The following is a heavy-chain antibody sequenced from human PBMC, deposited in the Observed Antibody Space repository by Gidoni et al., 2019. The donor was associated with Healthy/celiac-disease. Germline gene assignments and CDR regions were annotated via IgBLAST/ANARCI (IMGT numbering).Heavy chain of an antibody. V-gene: IGHV3-11*01. CDR3: ARDWVRVGSWIDY. CDR1: GFTFSYYY. CDR2: ISSSGRTI. Sequence: QVQLVESGGGLVKPGGSLRLPCAASGFTFSYYYMSWIRQAPGKGLEWVLYISSSGRTIYDADAVKGRFTISRDNAKNSLYLQMNSLRAEDTAVYYCARDWVRVGSWIDYWGQGTLVTVSS. D-gene: IGHD1-26*01. J-gene: IGHJ4*02.